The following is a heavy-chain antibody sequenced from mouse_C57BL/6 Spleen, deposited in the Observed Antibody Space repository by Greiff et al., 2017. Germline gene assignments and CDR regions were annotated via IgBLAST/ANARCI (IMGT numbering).Heavy chain of an antibody. CDR1: GYTFTSYW. Sequence: VQLQQPGAELVKPGASVKLSCKASGYTFTSYWMHWVKQRPGQGLEWIGMIHPNSGSTNYNEKFKSKATLTVDKSSSTAYMQLSSLTSEDSAVYYCAPIYYDYDWYFDVWGTGTTVTVSS. CDR3: APIYYDYDWYFDV. CDR2: IHPNSGST. D-gene: IGHD2-4*01. V-gene: IGHV1-64*01. J-gene: IGHJ1*03.